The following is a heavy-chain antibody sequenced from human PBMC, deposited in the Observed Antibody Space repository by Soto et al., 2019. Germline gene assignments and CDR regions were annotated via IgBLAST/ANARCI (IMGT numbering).Heavy chain of an antibody. CDR1: GYTFTSYG. V-gene: IGHV1-18*01. D-gene: IGHD6-13*01. CDR3: ARDAAYCSSWDNYYYYYYGMDV. CDR2: ISAYDGNT. J-gene: IGHJ6*02. Sequence: QVQLVQSGAEVKKPGASVKVSCKASGYTFTSYGISWVRQAPGQGLEWMGWISAYDGNTNYAQKPRARDTMTTDTSTSTASRDLRSRRSDHTAVYFCARDAAYCSSWDNYYYYYYGMDVWGQGTTVTVSS.